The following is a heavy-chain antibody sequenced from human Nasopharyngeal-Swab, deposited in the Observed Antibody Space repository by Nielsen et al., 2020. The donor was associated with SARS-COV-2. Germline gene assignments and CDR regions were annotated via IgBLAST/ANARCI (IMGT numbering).Heavy chain of an antibody. CDR3: ARLRPPWSYYYGSGSPYYFDY. J-gene: IGHJ4*02. CDR1: GGSISSRSYY. D-gene: IGHD3-10*01. CDR2: LYYSGST. V-gene: IGHV4-39*01. Sequence: SETLSLTCTLSGGSISSRSYYGGWNRQHPGKGLVWIGSLYYSGSTYYSPSLKRRVTISVDTSRDQLSLKLSSVTAADTAVYYCARLRPPWSYYYGSGSPYYFDYWGQGTLVTVSS.